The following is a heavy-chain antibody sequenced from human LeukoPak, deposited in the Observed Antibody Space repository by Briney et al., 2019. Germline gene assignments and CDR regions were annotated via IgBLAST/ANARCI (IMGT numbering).Heavy chain of an antibody. D-gene: IGHD3-9*01. CDR3: ARGHDNTGYNYFDY. J-gene: IGHJ4*02. Sequence: GASVKVSCKASGYTFTDYYIHWVRQAPGQGLERTGWINPNSGGTNYAQKFQGRVTMTRDTSIATTYMDLSSLISDDTAVYYCARGHDNTGYNYFDYWGQGTLVTVSS. CDR1: GYTFTDYY. CDR2: INPNSGGT. V-gene: IGHV1-2*02.